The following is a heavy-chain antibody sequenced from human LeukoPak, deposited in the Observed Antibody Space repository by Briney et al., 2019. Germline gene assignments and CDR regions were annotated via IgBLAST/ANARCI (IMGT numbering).Heavy chain of an antibody. D-gene: IGHD6-13*01. J-gene: IGHJ3*02. Sequence: GESLKISCKASGYSFTSYWIGWVRQMPGEGLEWMGSMYPDDSDTRYPSFQGQVTISADKSITTAYLQWSSLKASDTAMYYCARLYLPYTSAWYGSAFDIWGQGTMVTVSS. CDR1: GYSFTSYW. CDR2: MYPDDSDT. CDR3: ARLYLPYTSAWYGSAFDI. V-gene: IGHV5-51*01.